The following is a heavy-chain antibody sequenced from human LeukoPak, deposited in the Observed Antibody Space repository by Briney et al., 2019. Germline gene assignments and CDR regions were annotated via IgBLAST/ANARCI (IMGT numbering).Heavy chain of an antibody. CDR3: ARTKPPCTSCLLLDY. J-gene: IGHJ4*02. CDR2: INPNSGGT. CDR1: GYTFTGYY. V-gene: IGHV1-2*02. D-gene: IGHD2-2*01. Sequence: GASVKVSCKASGYTFTGYYIHWLRQAPGQGLEWMGWINPNSGGTNYAQRFQGLVTMSRDTSITTACMEVRRLTSDDTAVYYCARTKPPCTSCLLLDYWGQGSLVTVSS.